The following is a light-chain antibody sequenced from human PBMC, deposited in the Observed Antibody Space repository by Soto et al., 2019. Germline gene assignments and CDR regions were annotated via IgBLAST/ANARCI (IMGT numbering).Light chain of an antibody. CDR2: SDN. Sequence: QSVLTQPPSASGTPGQRVTISCSGSSSNIGSHTVNWYQQLPGTAPKLLIYSDNQRPSGVPGRFSGSKAGTSASLAISGLQSEDEGDYYCAAWDDSLNGPVFGGGTKLTVL. CDR3: AAWDDSLNGPV. CDR1: SSNIGSHT. J-gene: IGLJ2*01. V-gene: IGLV1-44*01.